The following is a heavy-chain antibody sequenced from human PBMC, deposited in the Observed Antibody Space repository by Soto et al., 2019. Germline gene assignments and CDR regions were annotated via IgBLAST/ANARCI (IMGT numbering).Heavy chain of an antibody. CDR3: ARGINYYASGDDAFDI. Sequence: QVQLVQSGAEVKKPGASVKVSCKASGYTFTSYDINWVRQATGQGLEWMGWMNPNSGNTGYAQKFQGRVTMTRNTSISTAYMELSSLRSEDTAVYYSARGINYYASGDDAFDIWGQWTMVTVYS. D-gene: IGHD3-10*01. CDR2: MNPNSGNT. J-gene: IGHJ3*02. V-gene: IGHV1-8*01. CDR1: GYTFTSYD.